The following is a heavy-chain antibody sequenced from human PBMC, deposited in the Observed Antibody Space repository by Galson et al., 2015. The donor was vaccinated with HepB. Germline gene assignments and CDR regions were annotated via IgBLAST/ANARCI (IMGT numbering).Heavy chain of an antibody. CDR3: ARDGSGTYLLPGW. V-gene: IGHV4-61*01. Sequence: QVQLQESGPGLVKPSETLSLTCTVSGGSVSSGSYYWSWIRQPPGKGLEWIGYIYYTGSTNYNPSLKSRVTISLDTSKNQISLKLSSVTAADTAVYYCARDGSGTYLLPGWWGQGALVTVSS. CDR1: GGSVSSGSYY. CDR2: IYYTGST. D-gene: IGHD3-10*01. J-gene: IGHJ4*02.